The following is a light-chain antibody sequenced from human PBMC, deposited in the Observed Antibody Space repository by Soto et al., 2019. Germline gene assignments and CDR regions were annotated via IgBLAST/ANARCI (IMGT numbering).Light chain of an antibody. Sequence: DIQMTQSPSSLSASVGDRVTITCRASQSISSYLNWYQQKPGKAPKLLIYAASSLQSGVPSRFSGSGSGTDFTLTISSPQPEDFATYYCQQSYSTLGWTFGQGTKVDIK. CDR3: QQSYSTLGWT. CDR2: AAS. J-gene: IGKJ1*01. V-gene: IGKV1-39*01. CDR1: QSISSY.